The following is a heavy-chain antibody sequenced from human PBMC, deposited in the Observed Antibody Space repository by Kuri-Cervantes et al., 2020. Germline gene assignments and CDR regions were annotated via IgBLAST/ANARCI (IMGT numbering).Heavy chain of an antibody. V-gene: IGHV1-2*02. CDR2: INPNSGDT. J-gene: IGHJ4*02. CDR1: GYTFTGYY. CDR3: ARDSYYYDSSGYLDY. D-gene: IGHD3-22*01. Sequence: ASVKVSCKASGYTFTGYYAHWVRQAPGQGLEWMGWINPNSGDTNYVQKFQGRVTMTRDTSISTAYMELSRLRSDDTAVYYCARDSYYYDSSGYLDYWGQGTLVTVSS.